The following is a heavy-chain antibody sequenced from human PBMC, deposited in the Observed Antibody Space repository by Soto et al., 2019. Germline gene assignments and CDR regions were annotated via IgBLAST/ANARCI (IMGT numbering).Heavy chain of an antibody. CDR3: ARKDYYGAGVYYFDH. D-gene: IGHD3-10*01. V-gene: IGHV1-3*01. CDR1: GYTFTAYP. CDR2: INAANGDT. J-gene: IGHJ4*02. Sequence: QVHLVQSGAEVKKPGASVKVSCKASGYTFTAYPMHWVRQAPGQRLEWMGWINAANGDTGYSQKFHDRVTFTRDTSANTVYMELSSLTSEDTAVYYCARKDYYGAGVYYFDHWGQGTLVTVSS.